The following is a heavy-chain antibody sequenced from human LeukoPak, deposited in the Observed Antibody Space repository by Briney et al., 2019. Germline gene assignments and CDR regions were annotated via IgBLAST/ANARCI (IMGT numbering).Heavy chain of an antibody. J-gene: IGHJ4*02. CDR3: ARVDYGDEGYYFDY. Sequence: ASVKVSCKASGYTFTGYYMHWVRQAPGQGLEWMGWINPNSGGTNYAQKFQGRVTMTRDTSISTAYVELSRLRSDDTAVYYCARVDYGDEGYYFDYWGQGTLVTVSS. CDR1: GYTFTGYY. CDR2: INPNSGGT. V-gene: IGHV1-2*02. D-gene: IGHD4-17*01.